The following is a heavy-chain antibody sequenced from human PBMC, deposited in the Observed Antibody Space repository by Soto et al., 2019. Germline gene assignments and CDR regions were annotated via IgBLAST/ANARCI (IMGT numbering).Heavy chain of an antibody. J-gene: IGHJ4*02. CDR2: ISCSGGST. CDR3: AKDQDYGTDTAMDRPFDY. CDR1: GFTFSSYA. Sequence: PGGSLRLSCAASGFTFSSYAMSWVRQAPGKGLEWVSAISCSGGSTYYADSVKGRFTISRDNSKNTLYLQMNSLRAEDTALYYCAKDQDYGTDTAMDRPFDYWGQGTLVTVSS. D-gene: IGHD5-18*01. V-gene: IGHV3-23*01.